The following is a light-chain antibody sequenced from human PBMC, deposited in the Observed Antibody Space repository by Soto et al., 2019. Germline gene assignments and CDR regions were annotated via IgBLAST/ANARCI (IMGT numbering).Light chain of an antibody. Sequence: SSELTQPLSVSVALGQTARITCGGNNIGIKNVHWYQQKPGQAPVLVIYRDSNRPSGIPERFSGSNSGNTATLTITRAQAGDEADYYCQVWDSSTGVFGGGTKLTVL. V-gene: IGLV3-9*01. CDR2: RDS. CDR3: QVWDSSTGV. CDR1: NIGIKN. J-gene: IGLJ3*02.